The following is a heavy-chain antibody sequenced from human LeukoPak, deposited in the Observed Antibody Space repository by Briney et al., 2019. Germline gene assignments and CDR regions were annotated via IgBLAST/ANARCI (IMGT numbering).Heavy chain of an antibody. J-gene: IGHJ4*02. CDR3: ARDAPMKDYGDYGWYFDY. CDR2: ISSNGGST. Sequence: GGSLRLSCAASGFTFSSYAMHWVRQAPGRGLEYVSAISSNGGSTYYANSVKGRFTISRDNSKNTLYLQMGSLSAEDMAVYYCARDAPMKDYGDYGWYFDYWGQGTLVTVSS. D-gene: IGHD4-17*01. CDR1: GFTFSSYA. V-gene: IGHV3-64*01.